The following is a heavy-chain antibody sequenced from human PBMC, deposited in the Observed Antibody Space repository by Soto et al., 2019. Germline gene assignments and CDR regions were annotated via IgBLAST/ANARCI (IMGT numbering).Heavy chain of an antibody. CDR3: ARHEGWTGPDQ. V-gene: IGHV4-4*02. D-gene: IGHD2-8*02. CDR2: IFNDGNT. J-gene: IGHJ5*02. Sequence: SDTLSLTCAVSGASIGSGGWWSWVRQPPGKGLEWIAEIFNDGNTNYSPSLKSRVTISVDKSQNQFSLNVYSVTAADTAVYYCARHEGWTGPDQWGQGTLVTVSS. CDR1: GASIGSGGW.